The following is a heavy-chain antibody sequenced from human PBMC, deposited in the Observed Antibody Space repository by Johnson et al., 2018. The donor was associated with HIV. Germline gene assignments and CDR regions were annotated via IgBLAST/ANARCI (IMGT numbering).Heavy chain of an antibody. J-gene: IGHJ3*02. CDR1: GFTFSSYA. CDR2: ISYDGSNK. Sequence: QVQLVESGGGVVQPGRSLRLSCAASGFTFSSYAMHWVRQAPGKGLEWVAVISYDGSNKYYADSVKGRFTISRDNSKNTLYLQMNSLRAEDTAVYFCARDGTIKIFGVALPREAFYIWGQGTMITVSS. V-gene: IGHV3-30*04. CDR3: ARDGTIKIFGVALPREAFYI. D-gene: IGHD3-3*01.